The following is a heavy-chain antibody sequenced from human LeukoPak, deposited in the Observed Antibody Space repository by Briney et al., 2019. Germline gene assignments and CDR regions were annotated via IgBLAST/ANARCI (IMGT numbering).Heavy chain of an antibody. D-gene: IGHD3-3*01. J-gene: IGHJ6*03. Sequence: GRSLRLSCAASGFTFSSYAMHWVRQAPGKGLEWVAVISYDGSNKYYADSVKGRFTISRDNSKNTLYLQMNSLRAEDTAVYYCARDHRFGVGLLIYYYMDVWGKGTTVTVSS. CDR3: ARDHRFGVGLLIYYYMDV. CDR2: ISYDGSNK. V-gene: IGHV3-30*01. CDR1: GFTFSSYA.